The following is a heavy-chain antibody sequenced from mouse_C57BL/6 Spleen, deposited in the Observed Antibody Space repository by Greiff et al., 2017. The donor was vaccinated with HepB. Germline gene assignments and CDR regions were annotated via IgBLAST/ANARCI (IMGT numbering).Heavy chain of an antibody. V-gene: IGHV5-4*01. CDR2: ISDGGSYT. Sequence: EVHLVESGGGLVKPGGSLKLSCAASGFTFSSYAMSWVRQTPEKRLEWVATISDGGSYTYYPDNVKGRFTISRDNAKNNLYLQMSHLKSEDTAMYYCARGGVRYFDVWGTGTTVTVSS. CDR1: GFTFSSYA. J-gene: IGHJ1*03. CDR3: ARGGVRYFDV.